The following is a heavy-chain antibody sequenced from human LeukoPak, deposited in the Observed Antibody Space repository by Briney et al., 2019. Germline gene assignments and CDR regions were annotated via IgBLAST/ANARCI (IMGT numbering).Heavy chain of an antibody. CDR2: IYSSGST. Sequence: PSETLSLTCTVSGGSISSYYWSWIRQPAGKGLEWIGHIYSSGSTNYNPSLKSRVTMSVDKSKNQFSLKLSSVTAADTAVYYCARSPVRHIVVVIKHYWYFDLWGRGTLVTVSS. D-gene: IGHD3-22*01. CDR1: GGSISSYY. CDR3: ARSPVRHIVVVIKHYWYFDL. J-gene: IGHJ2*01. V-gene: IGHV4-4*07.